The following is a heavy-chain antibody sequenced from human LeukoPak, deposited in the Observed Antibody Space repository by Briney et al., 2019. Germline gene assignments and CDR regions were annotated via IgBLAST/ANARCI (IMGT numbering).Heavy chain of an antibody. V-gene: IGHV3-66*01. CDR3: ARDADS. CDR1: GFTVSSNY. J-gene: IGHJ4*02. Sequence: GGSLRLSCVASGFTVSSNYMSWVRQAPGKGLERVSLIYSSDGAYYADSVKGRFTISRDNSKNTLYLQMNSLRAEDTAVYYCARDADSWGQGTLVTVSS. CDR2: IYSSDGA.